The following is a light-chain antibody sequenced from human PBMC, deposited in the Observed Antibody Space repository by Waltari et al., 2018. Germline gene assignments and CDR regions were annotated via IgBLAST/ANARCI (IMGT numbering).Light chain of an antibody. CDR3: QQYETSPPGLT. CDR2: GAS. CDR1: QSVVRN. J-gene: IGKJ4*01. V-gene: IGKV3-15*01. Sequence: EMVMTQSPGPLSVAPGERATLSGRASQSVVRNLSWYQQRPGQAPRLLIYGASTRATGIPARFSGGGSGTEFTLTISSLQSEDFAVYYCQQYETSPPGLTFGGGTKVEI.